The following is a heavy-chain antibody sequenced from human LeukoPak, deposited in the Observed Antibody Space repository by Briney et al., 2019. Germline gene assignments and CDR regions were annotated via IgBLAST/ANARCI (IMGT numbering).Heavy chain of an antibody. CDR3: ARLSTGEYHYYYYYGMDV. V-gene: IGHV5-51*01. Sequence: GESLKISCKGSGYSFTSYWIGWVRQMPGKGLEWMGTIYPGDSDTRYSPSFQGQVTISADKSISTAYLQWSSLKASDTAMYYCARLSTGEYHYYYYYGMDVWGQGTTVTVSS. J-gene: IGHJ6*02. CDR2: IYPGDSDT. CDR1: GYSFTSYW. D-gene: IGHD7-27*01.